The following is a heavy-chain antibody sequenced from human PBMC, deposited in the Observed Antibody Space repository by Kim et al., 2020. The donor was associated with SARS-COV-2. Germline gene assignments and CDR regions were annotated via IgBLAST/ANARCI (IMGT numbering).Heavy chain of an antibody. D-gene: IGHD3-16*01. CDR2: IYHSGST. CDR3: AREDSVIGGAFDP. Sequence: SETLSLTCAVSGGSISSGGYSWSWIRQPPGKGLEWIGYIYHSGSTYYNPSLKSRVTISVDRSKNQFSLKLSSVTAADTAVYYCAREDSVIGGAFDPWGQGTLVTVSS. CDR1: GGSISSGGYS. V-gene: IGHV4-30-2*01. J-gene: IGHJ5*02.